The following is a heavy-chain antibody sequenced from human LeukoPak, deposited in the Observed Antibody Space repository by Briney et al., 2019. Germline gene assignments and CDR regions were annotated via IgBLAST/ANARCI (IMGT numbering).Heavy chain of an antibody. CDR3: ARGGGTSGPELDY. CDR2: INPHSGGT. Sequence: GASVKVSCKASGYTFTGYFMHWVRQAPGQGLEWMGWINPHSGGTDNAQNFQGGVTMTRDTSINTAYMELTRMTSDDTAVYFCARGGGTSGPELDYWGQGTLVTVSS. J-gene: IGHJ4*02. V-gene: IGHV1-2*02. D-gene: IGHD3-3*01. CDR1: GYTFTGYF.